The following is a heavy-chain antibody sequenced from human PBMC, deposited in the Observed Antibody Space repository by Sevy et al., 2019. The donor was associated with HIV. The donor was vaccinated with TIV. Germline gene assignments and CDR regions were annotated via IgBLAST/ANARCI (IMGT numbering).Heavy chain of an antibody. CDR1: GFTFDDYN. D-gene: IGHD6-13*01. V-gene: IGHV3-43*01. J-gene: IGHJ3*01. CDR3: AKDRRRSSSWKRTPDAFEF. Sequence: GGSLRLSCAASGFTFDDYNMHWVRQAPGKGLEWVSLISWDGGSTYYADSVKGRFTISRDNSKNSLYLQMNSLRTEDTALFYCAKDRRRSSSWKRTPDAFEFWGQGTMVTVSS. CDR2: ISWDGGST.